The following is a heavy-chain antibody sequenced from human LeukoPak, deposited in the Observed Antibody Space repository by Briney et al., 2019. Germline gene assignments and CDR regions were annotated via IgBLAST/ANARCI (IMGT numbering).Heavy chain of an antibody. J-gene: IGHJ4*02. CDR2: ISGSGGST. D-gene: IGHD3-16*01. CDR1: GFTFSSYG. CDR3: AREYYAKFDL. V-gene: IGHV3-21*01. Sequence: GGSLRLSCAASGFTFSSYGMHWVRQAPGKGLEWVSAISGSGGSTYYADSVKGRFTISKDNAKNSLYLQMNSLRAEDTAVYYCAREYYAKFDLWGQGTLVTVSS.